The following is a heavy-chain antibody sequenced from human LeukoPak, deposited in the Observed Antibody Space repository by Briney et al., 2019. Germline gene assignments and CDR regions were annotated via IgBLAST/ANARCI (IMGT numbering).Heavy chain of an antibody. J-gene: IGHJ4*02. CDR1: GFTFSSYW. D-gene: IGHD2-21*02. CDR2: MKQDGSEK. CDR3: ARDRCHGDCYYFVS. Sequence: GGSLRLSCAASGFTFSSYWMTWVRQAPGKGLEWVANMKQDGSEKYYVDSVKGRFTISRDNSKNSLYLQMNSLRAEDTAVYYCARDRCHGDCYYFVSWGQGTLVTVSS. V-gene: IGHV3-7*01.